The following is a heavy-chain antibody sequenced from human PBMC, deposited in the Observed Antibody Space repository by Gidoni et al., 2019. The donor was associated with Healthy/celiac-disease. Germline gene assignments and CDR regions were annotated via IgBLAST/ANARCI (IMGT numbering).Heavy chain of an antibody. CDR1: GFTFSSYG. CDR2: IWYDRSNK. CDR3: ARADYAPGAFDI. Sequence: QVQPVESGGCVGQPGSSLRLSCTASGFTFSSYGMHWVRQAPGKGLEWVAVIWYDRSNKYYADSVKGRFTISRDNSKNTLYLQMNSLRAEDTAVYYCARADYAPGAFDIWGQGTMVTVSS. J-gene: IGHJ3*02. D-gene: IGHD4-17*01. V-gene: IGHV3-33*01.